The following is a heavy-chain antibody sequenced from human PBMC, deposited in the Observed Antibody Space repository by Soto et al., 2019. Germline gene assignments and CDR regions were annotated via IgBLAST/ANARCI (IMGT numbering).Heavy chain of an antibody. CDR2: INPNSGGT. CDR3: ARAIIAARPNFDY. D-gene: IGHD6-6*01. J-gene: IGHJ4*02. V-gene: IGHV1-2*02. Sequence: ASVKVSFKASGYTFTGYYMHWVRQAPGQGLEWMGWINPNSGGTNYAQKFQGRVTMTRDTPISTAYMELSRLRSDDTAVYYCARAIIAARPNFDYWGQGTLVTVSS. CDR1: GYTFTGYY.